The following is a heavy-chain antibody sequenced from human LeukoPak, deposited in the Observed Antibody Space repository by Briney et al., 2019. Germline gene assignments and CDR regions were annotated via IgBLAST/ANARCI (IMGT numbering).Heavy chain of an antibody. Sequence: ASVKVSCKVPGYTLTELSMHWVRQAPGKGLEWMGGFDPEDGETIYAQKFQGRVTMTEDTSTDTAYMELSSLRSEDTAVYYCARASTTGTTVVPFDIWGQGTMVTVSS. V-gene: IGHV1-24*01. D-gene: IGHD1-1*01. J-gene: IGHJ3*02. CDR2: FDPEDGET. CDR1: GYTLTELS. CDR3: ARASTTGTTVVPFDI.